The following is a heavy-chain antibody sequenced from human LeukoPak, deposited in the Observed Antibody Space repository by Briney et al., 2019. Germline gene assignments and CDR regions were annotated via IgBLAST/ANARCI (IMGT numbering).Heavy chain of an antibody. V-gene: IGHV3-21*01. CDR1: GFTFSSYS. D-gene: IGHD6-6*01. CDR2: ISSSSSYI. CDR3: ARGGGYSSSPTGDY. J-gene: IGHJ4*02. Sequence: GGSLGLSCAASGFTFSSYSMNWVRQAPGKGLEWVSSISSSSSYIYYADSVKGRFTISRDNAKNSLYPQMNSLRAEDTAVYYCARGGGYSSSPTGDYWGQGTLVTVSS.